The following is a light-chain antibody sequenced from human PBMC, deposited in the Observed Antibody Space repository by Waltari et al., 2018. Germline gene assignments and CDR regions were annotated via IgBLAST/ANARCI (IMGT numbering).Light chain of an antibody. J-gene: IGKJ2*03. CDR3: QQYYTAPYS. CDR1: QSVFYNSNNKNY. Sequence: DIVMTQSPDSLAVSLGERATINCKSSQSVFYNSNNKNYLAWYQKKAGQPPKLLIYWASSRESGVPDRFSGSVSGTDFTLTISSLQAEDVAVYYCQQYYTAPYSFGQGTKLEIK. CDR2: WAS. V-gene: IGKV4-1*01.